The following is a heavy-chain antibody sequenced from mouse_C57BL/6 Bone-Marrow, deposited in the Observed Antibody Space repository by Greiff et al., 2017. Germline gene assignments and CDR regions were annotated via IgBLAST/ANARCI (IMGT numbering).Heavy chain of an antibody. Sequence: DVQLVESGGDLVKPGGSLKLSCAASGFTFSSYGMSWVRQTPDKRLEWVATISSGGSYTYYPDSVKGRFTISRDNAKNTLYLQMSSPKSEDTAMYYCARPLIDYGNYVGAMDYWGQGTSVTVSS. CDR1: GFTFSSYG. J-gene: IGHJ4*01. D-gene: IGHD2-1*01. CDR2: ISSGGSYT. V-gene: IGHV5-6*01. CDR3: ARPLIDYGNYVGAMDY.